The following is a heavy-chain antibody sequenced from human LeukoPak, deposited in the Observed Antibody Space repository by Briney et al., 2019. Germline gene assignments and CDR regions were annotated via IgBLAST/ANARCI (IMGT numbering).Heavy chain of an antibody. CDR3: ARLSARYYFDY. Sequence: SETLSLTCTVSGGSVSSGGYYWSWIRQPPGKGLEWIGYVYYSGSTNYNPSLKSRVTISVDTSKNQLSLRLNSVTAADTAVYYCARLSARYYFDYWGQGTLVTVSS. CDR1: GGSVSSGGYY. CDR2: VYYSGST. D-gene: IGHD1-14*01. J-gene: IGHJ4*02. V-gene: IGHV4-61*08.